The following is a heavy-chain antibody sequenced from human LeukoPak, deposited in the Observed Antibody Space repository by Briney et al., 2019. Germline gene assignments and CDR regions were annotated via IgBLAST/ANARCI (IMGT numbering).Heavy chain of an antibody. CDR3: ARDQKSTYYYDAGGDNWFDT. CDR2: ISRSSTNI. Sequence: GGSLRLSCAASVFTFSSYSMNGVRQAPGRGEEWVSSISRSSTNIYYADSVKGRFTISRDSAKNSLHLEMDSLGAWDTAVYYCARDQKSTYYYDAGGDNWFDTWGQGTLVTVSS. D-gene: IGHD3-22*01. CDR1: VFTFSSYS. J-gene: IGHJ5*02. V-gene: IGHV3-21*01.